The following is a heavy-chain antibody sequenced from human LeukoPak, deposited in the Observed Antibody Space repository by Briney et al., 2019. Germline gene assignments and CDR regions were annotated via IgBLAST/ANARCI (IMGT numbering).Heavy chain of an antibody. CDR3: VRAQPHDILTGYYIDY. J-gene: IGHJ4*02. D-gene: IGHD3-9*01. Sequence: SGTLSLTCAVSGGSISSSNWWSWVRQPPGKGLEWIGEIYHSGSTNYNPSLKSRVTISVDKSKNQFSLKLSSVTAADAAVYYCVRAQPHDILTGYYIDYWGQGTLVTVSS. CDR1: GGSISSSNW. V-gene: IGHV4-4*02. CDR2: IYHSGST.